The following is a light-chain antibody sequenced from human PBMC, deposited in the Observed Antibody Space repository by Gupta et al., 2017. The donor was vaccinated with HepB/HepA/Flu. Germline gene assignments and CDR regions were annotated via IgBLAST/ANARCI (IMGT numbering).Light chain of an antibody. Sequence: SYELTQPPSVSVSPGQTASITCSGDKLGDKYASWYQQRPGQSPVLVIYQDNTRPSGIPERFSGSNSGNTATLTISGTQPMDEADYYCQAWDSTTAVFGTGTKVTVL. CDR3: QAWDSTTAV. V-gene: IGLV3-1*01. CDR2: QDN. J-gene: IGLJ1*01. CDR1: KLGDKY.